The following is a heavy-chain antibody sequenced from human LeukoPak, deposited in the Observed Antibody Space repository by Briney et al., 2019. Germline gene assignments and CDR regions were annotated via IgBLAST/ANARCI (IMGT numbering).Heavy chain of an antibody. CDR1: GYTFSAYY. CDR2: VNPNGGGT. D-gene: IGHD6-19*01. V-gene: IGHV1-2*06. CDR3: ARAGSGWYEVDY. Sequence: ASVKVSCKGSGYTFSAYYIHWVRQAPGQGLEWMGRVNPNGGGTKYAEKFQGRVTMTRDTSTSTAYMEVSGLRYDDTAVYYCARAGSGWYEVDYWGQETLVTVSS. J-gene: IGHJ4*02.